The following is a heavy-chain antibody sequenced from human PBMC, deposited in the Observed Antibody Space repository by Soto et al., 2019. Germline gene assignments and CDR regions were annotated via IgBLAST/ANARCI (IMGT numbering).Heavy chain of an antibody. D-gene: IGHD6-19*01. CDR2: ISWNSGSI. V-gene: IGHV3-9*01. Sequence: EVQLVESGGGLVQPGRSLRLSCAASGFTFDDYAMHWVRQAPGKGLEWVSGISWNSGSIGYADSVKGRFTISGDNAKNSLYLQMNSLRAEDTALYYCAKDRAAVAGGFDYWGQGTLVTVSS. J-gene: IGHJ4*02. CDR3: AKDRAAVAGGFDY. CDR1: GFTFDDYA.